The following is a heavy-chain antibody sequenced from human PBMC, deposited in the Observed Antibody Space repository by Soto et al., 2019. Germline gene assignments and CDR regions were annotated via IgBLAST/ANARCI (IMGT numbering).Heavy chain of an antibody. V-gene: IGHV4-59*01. Sequence: SETLPLTCTVSGDSMNNFYWSWIRQPPGKTLEWIGNTFYTGSTTYNPSLESRITMSVDTSTNQFSLRLSSVSAADTAVYFCAKYRRTAAEGYTLDYWGRGTLVTVSS. CDR2: TFYTGST. CDR1: GDSMNNFY. J-gene: IGHJ4*02. D-gene: IGHD6-13*01. CDR3: AKYRRTAAEGYTLDY.